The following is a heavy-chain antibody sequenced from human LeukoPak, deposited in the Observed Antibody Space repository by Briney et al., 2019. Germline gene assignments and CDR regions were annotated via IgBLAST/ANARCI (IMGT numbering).Heavy chain of an antibody. V-gene: IGHV3-74*01. D-gene: IGHD1-14*01. J-gene: IGHJ4*02. CDR1: GFTFSDYW. CDR3: ARGTRWGTHYKYLGY. CDR2: INSDGSST. Sequence: GGSLRLSCAASGFTFSDYWMHWVRQDPGKGLVWVSRINSDGSSTYYADSVKGRFTISRDNAKNMLYLQMNSLRAEDTAMFYCARGTRWGTHYKYLGYWGQGTLVTVSS.